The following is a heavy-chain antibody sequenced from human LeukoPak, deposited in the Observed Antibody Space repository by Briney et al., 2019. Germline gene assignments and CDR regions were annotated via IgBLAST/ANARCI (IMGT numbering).Heavy chain of an antibody. Sequence: SETLSLTCTVSGGSISSYYWSWIRQPPGKGLEWIGYIYYSGSTNYNPSLKSRVTISVDTSKNQFSLKLSSVTAADMAVYYCARATYGSGSYYRGLGAFDIWGQGTMVTVSS. V-gene: IGHV4-59*01. CDR1: GGSISSYY. CDR2: IYYSGST. D-gene: IGHD3-10*01. J-gene: IGHJ3*02. CDR3: ARATYGSGSYYRGLGAFDI.